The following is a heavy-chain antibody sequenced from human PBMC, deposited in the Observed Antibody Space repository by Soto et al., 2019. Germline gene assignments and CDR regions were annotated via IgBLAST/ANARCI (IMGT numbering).Heavy chain of an antibody. V-gene: IGHV3-53*01. CDR1: GFTVSSNY. J-gene: IGHJ4*02. CDR2: IYSGGST. D-gene: IGHD4-17*01. CDR3: ARVGGHGDYGYDY. Sequence: EVQLVESGGGLIQPGGSLRLSCAASGFTVSSNYMSWVRQAPGKGLEWVSVIYSGGSTYYADSVKGRFTISRDNSKNTLYLQMNSRRAEDTAVYYCARVGGHGDYGYDYWGQGTLVTVSS.